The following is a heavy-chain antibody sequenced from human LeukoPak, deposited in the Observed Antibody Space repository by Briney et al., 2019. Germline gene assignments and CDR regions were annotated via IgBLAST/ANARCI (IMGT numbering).Heavy chain of an antibody. Sequence: SVKVSCKASGGTFSSYSISWVRQAPGQGLEWMGGIIPIFGTANYAQKFQGRVTITADESTSTAYMELSSLRSEDTAVYYCGGYCGGDGGDYYYYMDVWGKGTTVTVSS. V-gene: IGHV1-69*13. CDR1: GGTFSSYS. D-gene: IGHD2-21*01. J-gene: IGHJ6*03. CDR2: IIPIFGTA. CDR3: GGYCGGDGGDYYYYMDV.